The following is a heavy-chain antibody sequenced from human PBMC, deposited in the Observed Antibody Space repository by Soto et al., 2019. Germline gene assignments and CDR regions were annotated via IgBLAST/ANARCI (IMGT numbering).Heavy chain of an antibody. J-gene: IGHJ6*03. CDR2: IYYSGST. D-gene: IGHD3-10*01. CDR1: GGSISSYY. V-gene: IGHV4-59*08. Sequence: QVQLQESGPGLVKPSETLSLTCTVSGGSISSYYWSWIRQPPGKGLEWIGYIYYSGSTNYNPSLKSRVTISVDTSKNQFSLKRSSVTAADTAVYYWARHPHYDGSGSYPHYYYYYMDVWGKGTTVTVSS. CDR3: ARHPHYDGSGSYPHYYYYYMDV.